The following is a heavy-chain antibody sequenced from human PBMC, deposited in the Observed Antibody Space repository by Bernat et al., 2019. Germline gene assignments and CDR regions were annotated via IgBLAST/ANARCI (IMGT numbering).Heavy chain of an antibody. J-gene: IGHJ4*02. D-gene: IGHD3-10*01. V-gene: IGHV4-39*01. CDR2: IYYSGSI. Sequence: QLQLQESGPGLVKPSETLSLTCTVSGGSISSSSYYWGWIRQPPGKGLEWIGSIYYSGSIYYNPSLKSRVTISVDTSKNQFSLKLSSVTAADTAVYYCARHGMVRGVDYWGQGTLVTVSS. CDR3: ARHGMVRGVDY. CDR1: GGSISSSSYY.